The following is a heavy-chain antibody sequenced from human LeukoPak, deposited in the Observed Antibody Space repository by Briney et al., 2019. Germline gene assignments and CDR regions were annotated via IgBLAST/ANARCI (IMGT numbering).Heavy chain of an antibody. CDR3: GRDAVLGSGSIDY. Sequence: GGSLRLSCAASGFTFSSYWMHWVRQAPGKGLVWVSHISGDGGATNYADSVKGRFTISRDNAKNTLYLQMNSLGVEDTAVYYCGRDAVLGSGSIDYWGQGALVSVSS. CDR1: GFTFSSYW. CDR2: ISGDGGAT. J-gene: IGHJ4*02. D-gene: IGHD3-10*01. V-gene: IGHV3-74*01.